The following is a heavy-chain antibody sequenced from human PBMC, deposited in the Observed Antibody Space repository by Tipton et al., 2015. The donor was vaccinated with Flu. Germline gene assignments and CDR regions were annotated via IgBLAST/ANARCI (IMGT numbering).Heavy chain of an antibody. CDR1: GDAIRSDYL. D-gene: IGHD4-11*01. Sequence: TLSLTCSVSGDAIRSDYLWGWIRQPPGRGLEWIGNIFRSGSGYLNASLKSRVAISIDTSRNQVSLKLTSLTAADTAVYFCVRRDYSNYVSDPKSWFDPWGQGTLVAVSS. V-gene: IGHV4-38-2*01. CDR2: IFRSGSG. CDR3: VRRDYSNYVSDPKSWFDP. J-gene: IGHJ5*02.